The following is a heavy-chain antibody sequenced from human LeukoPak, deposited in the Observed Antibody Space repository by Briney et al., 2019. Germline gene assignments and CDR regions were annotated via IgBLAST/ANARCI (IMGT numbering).Heavy chain of an antibody. Sequence: ASVKVSCKASGGTFSSYAISWVRQAPGQGLEWMGGIIPIFGTANYAQKFQGRVTITADESTSTAYMELSSLRSEDTAVYYCARLLNLWFGPDYGMDVWGQGTTVTVSS. D-gene: IGHD3-10*01. V-gene: IGHV1-69*13. CDR2: IIPIFGTA. CDR3: ARLLNLWFGPDYGMDV. J-gene: IGHJ6*02. CDR1: GGTFSSYA.